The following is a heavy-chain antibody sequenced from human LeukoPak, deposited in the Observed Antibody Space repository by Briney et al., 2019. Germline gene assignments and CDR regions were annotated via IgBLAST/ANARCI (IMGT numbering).Heavy chain of an antibody. V-gene: IGHV1-46*01. CDR2: INPSGGST. Sequence: ASVTVSCKASGYTFTSYYMHWVRQAPGQGLEWMGIINPSGGSTSYAQKFQGRVTMTRDMSTSTVYMELSSLRSEDTAVYYCFGEGLVGATQGDYFDYWGQGTLVTVSS. CDR1: GYTFTSYY. J-gene: IGHJ4*02. CDR3: FGEGLVGATQGDYFDY. D-gene: IGHD1-26*01.